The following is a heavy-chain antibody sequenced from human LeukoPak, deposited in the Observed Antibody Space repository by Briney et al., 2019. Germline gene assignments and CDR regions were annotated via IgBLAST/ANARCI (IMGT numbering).Heavy chain of an antibody. CDR3: AREANYDFWSGYYNYYHGMDV. J-gene: IGHJ6*02. D-gene: IGHD3-3*01. CDR2: INPNSGGT. Sequence: ASVKVSCKASGYTFTGYYMHWVRQAPGQGLEWMGRINPNSGGTNYAQKFQGRVTMTRDTSISTAYMELSRLRSDDTAVYYCAREANYDFWSGYYNYYHGMDVWGQGTTVTVSS. CDR1: GYTFTGYY. V-gene: IGHV1-2*06.